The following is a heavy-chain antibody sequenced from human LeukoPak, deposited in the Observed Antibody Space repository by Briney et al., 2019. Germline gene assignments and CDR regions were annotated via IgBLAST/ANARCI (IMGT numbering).Heavy chain of an antibody. D-gene: IGHD6-19*01. Sequence: PSETLSLTCTVWGGSISSYYGSWIRQPPGEGREWIGYIYYSGSTNYNPSLKSRVTISVDTSKNQFSLKLSSVTAADTAVYYCARKGRWLALDYWGQGTLVTVSS. CDR2: IYYSGST. J-gene: IGHJ4*02. CDR3: ARKGRWLALDY. V-gene: IGHV4-59*01. CDR1: GGSISSYY.